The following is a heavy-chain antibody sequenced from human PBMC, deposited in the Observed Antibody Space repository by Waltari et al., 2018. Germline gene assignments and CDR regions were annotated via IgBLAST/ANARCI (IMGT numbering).Heavy chain of an antibody. Sequence: EVQLVESGGGVVQPGGALRLSCAASGLTFSSYWMYWVRQAPGKGLVWVSRINSDGISTSYADFVKGRFSISRDNARNTLYLQMNSLRAEDTAVYYCARDRDDSSGYYYFAGLGAFDLWGQGTMVTVAS. CDR2: INSDGIST. V-gene: IGHV3-74*01. CDR3: ARDRDDSSGYYYFAGLGAFDL. D-gene: IGHD3-22*01. CDR1: GLTFSSYW. J-gene: IGHJ3*01.